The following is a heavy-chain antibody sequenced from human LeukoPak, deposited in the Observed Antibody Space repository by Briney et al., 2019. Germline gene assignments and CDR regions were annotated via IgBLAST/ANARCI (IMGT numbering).Heavy chain of an antibody. V-gene: IGHV4-30-4*01. Sequence: PSETLSLTCTVSGGSIRSHYWSWIRQPPGKGLEWIGYIYDSGSTYYNPSLKSRITISVDTSENRFSLKLSSVTATDTAVYYCARDCSGGSCYGAFDIWGQGTMVTVSS. CDR1: GGSIRSHY. J-gene: IGHJ3*02. D-gene: IGHD2-15*01. CDR2: IYDSGST. CDR3: ARDCSGGSCYGAFDI.